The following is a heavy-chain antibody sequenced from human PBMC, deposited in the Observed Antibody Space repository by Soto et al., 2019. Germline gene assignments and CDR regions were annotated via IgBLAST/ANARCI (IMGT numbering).Heavy chain of an antibody. CDR1: GFTFSSYA. CDR3: AEAPALVVVDYTRFDY. CDR2: FSGSGGST. J-gene: IGHJ4*02. Sequence: EVQLLESGGGLVQPGGSLRLSCAASGFTFSSYAMSWVRQAPGKGLEWVSAFSGSGGSTYYADSVKGRFTISRDNSKTRLPLQINSLKSEDTAVQYCAEAPALVVVDYTRFDYWGQGTLVTVSS. V-gene: IGHV3-23*01. D-gene: IGHD2-15*01.